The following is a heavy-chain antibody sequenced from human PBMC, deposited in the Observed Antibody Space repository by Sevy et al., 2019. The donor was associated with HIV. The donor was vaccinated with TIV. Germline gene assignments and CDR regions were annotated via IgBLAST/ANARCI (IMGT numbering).Heavy chain of an antibody. CDR2: ISGSGGST. V-gene: IGHV3-23*01. CDR1: GFTFSSYA. D-gene: IGHD3-10*01. J-gene: IGHJ4*02. Sequence: GGSLRLSCAASGFTFSSYAMSWVRQAPGKGLEWVSAISGSGGSTYYADSVKGRFTISRDNSKTRLYLQMNSLRAEDTAVYYCAKNLERITMVRGVIMGTFDYWGQGTLVTVSS. CDR3: AKNLERITMVRGVIMGTFDY.